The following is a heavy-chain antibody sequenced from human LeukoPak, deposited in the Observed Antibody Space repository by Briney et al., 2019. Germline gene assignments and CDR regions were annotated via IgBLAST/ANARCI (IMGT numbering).Heavy chain of an antibody. CDR2: INHSGST. J-gene: IGHJ4*02. CDR1: GVSISSSNSY. Sequence: SETLSLTCTVSGVSISSSNSYWSWIRQPPGKGLEWIGEINHSGSTNYNPSLKSRVTISVDTSKNQFSLKLSSVTAADTAVYYCARDYYDSNGYYGLFDYWGQGTLVTVSS. D-gene: IGHD3-22*01. CDR3: ARDYYDSNGYYGLFDY. V-gene: IGHV4-39*07.